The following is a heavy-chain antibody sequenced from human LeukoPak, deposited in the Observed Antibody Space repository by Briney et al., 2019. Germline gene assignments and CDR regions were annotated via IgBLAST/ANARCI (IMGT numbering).Heavy chain of an antibody. D-gene: IGHD5-24*01. V-gene: IGHV5-51*01. Sequence: GESPKISCKGSGYSFTTYWIGWVRQMPGKGLEWMGIIYPGDSDTRYSPSFQGQVTISADKSLNTAYLQWSSLQTSDTAIYYCATQPRRERWLQSYFDYWGQGTLVTVSS. J-gene: IGHJ4*02. CDR1: GYSFTTYW. CDR3: ATQPRRERWLQSYFDY. CDR2: IYPGDSDT.